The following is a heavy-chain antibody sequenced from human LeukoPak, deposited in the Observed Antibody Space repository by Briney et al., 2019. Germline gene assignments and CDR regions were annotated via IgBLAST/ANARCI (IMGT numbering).Heavy chain of an antibody. D-gene: IGHD6-6*01. CDR3: ARVTGAGSSISPLYY. V-gene: IGHV3-7*01. Sequence: GGSLRLSCAASGFTFSSYWMSWVRQAPGKGLEWVANIKQDGSEKNYVDSVKGRFTISRDNAKNSLYLQMNSLRAEDTAVYYCARVTGAGSSISPLYYWGQGTLVTVSS. CDR1: GFTFSSYW. J-gene: IGHJ4*02. CDR2: IKQDGSEK.